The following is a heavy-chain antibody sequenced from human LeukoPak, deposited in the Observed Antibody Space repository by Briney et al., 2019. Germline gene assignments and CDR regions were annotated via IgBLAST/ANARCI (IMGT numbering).Heavy chain of an antibody. J-gene: IGHJ5*02. Sequence: GASVTVSCKASGYTFTSYDINWVRQATGQGLEWMGWMNPNSGNTGYAQKFQGRVTITRNTSISTAYMELSSLGSEDTAVYYCAREGQRQQQLVRGAYNWFDPWGQGTLVTVSS. D-gene: IGHD6-13*01. CDR1: GYTFTSYD. CDR2: MNPNSGNT. V-gene: IGHV1-8*03. CDR3: AREGQRQQQLVRGAYNWFDP.